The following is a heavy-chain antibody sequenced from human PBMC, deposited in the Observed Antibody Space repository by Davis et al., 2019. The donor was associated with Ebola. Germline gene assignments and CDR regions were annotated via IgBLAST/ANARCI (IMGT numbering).Heavy chain of an antibody. CDR3: ARERGGSFDY. Sequence: SQTLSLTSAISGDSASSNTAAWDWIRQSPSRGLEWLGRTYYRSKWCNDYAVSVKSRITIKPETSKNQFSLQLSSVTPEDTAVYYCARERGGSFDYWGQGALVTVSS. D-gene: IGHD3-10*01. J-gene: IGHJ4*02. CDR1: GDSASSNTAA. CDR2: TYYRSKWCN. V-gene: IGHV6-1*01.